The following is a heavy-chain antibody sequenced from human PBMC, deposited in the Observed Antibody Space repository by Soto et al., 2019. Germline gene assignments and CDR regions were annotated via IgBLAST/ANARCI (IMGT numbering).Heavy chain of an antibody. CDR2: ISGSGGIT. CDR1: GFTFGNYA. V-gene: IGHV3-23*01. J-gene: IGHJ6*03. Sequence: EVQLLESGGGLVQPGGSLRLSCAVSGFTFGNYAMSWVRQAPGKVLEWVSAISGSGGITYYADSVEGRFTISRDNSKDRLYLQTDSLRAEDTALYYCAKGGGDNYFYYYMDVWGKGTTVTVSS. CDR3: AKGGGDNYFYYYMDV. D-gene: IGHD2-21*01.